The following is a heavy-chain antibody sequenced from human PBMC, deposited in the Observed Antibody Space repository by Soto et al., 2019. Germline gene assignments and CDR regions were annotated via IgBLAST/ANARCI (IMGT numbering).Heavy chain of an antibody. V-gene: IGHV3-23*01. J-gene: IGHJ6*02. CDR3: ARGAKLRGYYYYGMDV. CDR2: ISGSGGNP. CDR1: GFTFSSYA. D-gene: IGHD1-26*01. Sequence: PGGSLRLSCATPGFTFSSYAMSWVRPAPGQGLKWGSAISGSGGNPYYADSVKGRFTISRDNSKNTLYLQMNSLRAEDTAVHCCARGAKLRGYYYYGMDVWGQGTTVTAP.